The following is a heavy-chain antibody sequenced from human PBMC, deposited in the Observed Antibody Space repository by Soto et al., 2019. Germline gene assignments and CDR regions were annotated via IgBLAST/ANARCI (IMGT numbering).Heavy chain of an antibody. CDR3: ARGSAVNIVVVPATANLFDP. D-gene: IGHD2-2*01. CDR2: INPNSGGT. V-gene: IGHV1-2*04. J-gene: IGHJ5*02. CDR1: GYTFTGYY. Sequence: ASVKVSCKASGYTFTGYYMHWVRQAPGQGLEWMGWINPNSGGTNYAQKFQGWVTMTRDTSISTAYMELSRLRSDDTAVYYCARGSAVNIVVVPATANLFDPWGQGTLVTVST.